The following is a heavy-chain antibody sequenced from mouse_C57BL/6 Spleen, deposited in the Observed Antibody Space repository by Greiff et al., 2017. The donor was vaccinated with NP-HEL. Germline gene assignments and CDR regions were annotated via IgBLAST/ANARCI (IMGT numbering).Heavy chain of an antibody. J-gene: IGHJ2*01. V-gene: IGHV1-15*01. D-gene: IGHD1-1*01. CDR2: IDPETGGT. Sequence: VQLQQSGAELVRPGASVTLSCKASGYTFTDYEMHWVKQTPVHGLEWIGAIDPETGGTAYNQKFKGKAILTADKSSSTAYMALRSLTSEDSAVYYCTKGYYYGSYWGQGTTLTVSS. CDR1: GYTFTDYE. CDR3: TKGYYYGSY.